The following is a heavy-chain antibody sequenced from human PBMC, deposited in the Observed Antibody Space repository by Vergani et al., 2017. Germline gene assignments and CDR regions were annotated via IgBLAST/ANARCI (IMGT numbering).Heavy chain of an antibody. D-gene: IGHD2-15*01. CDR1: GCTFSSYG. CDR3: ATAGAAYCRGASCYDFFEY. V-gene: IGHV3-30*02. J-gene: IGHJ4*02. CDR2: TRYDGIVE. Sequence: QVQLVESGGGVVQPGGSLRLSCAASGCTFSSYGMHWVRQAPGKGLEWVAFTRYDGIVEYYGDSVRGRFTISRDNSKNTLYLQMNRLRPEDTAVYYCATAGAAYCRGASCYDFFEYWGQGTLVTVAS.